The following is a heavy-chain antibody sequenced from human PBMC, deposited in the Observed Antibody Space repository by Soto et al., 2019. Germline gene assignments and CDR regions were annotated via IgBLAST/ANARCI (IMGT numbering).Heavy chain of an antibody. CDR1: GFTFSSYS. CDR2: ISSSSSYI. CDR3: ARVIRITIFGVVIGWFDP. Sequence: GSLRLSCAASGFTFSSYSMNWVRQAPGKGLEWVSSISSSSSYIYYADSVKGRFTISRDNAKNSLYLQMNSLRAEDTAVYYCARVIRITIFGVVIGWFDPWGQGTLVTVSS. V-gene: IGHV3-21*01. J-gene: IGHJ5*02. D-gene: IGHD3-3*01.